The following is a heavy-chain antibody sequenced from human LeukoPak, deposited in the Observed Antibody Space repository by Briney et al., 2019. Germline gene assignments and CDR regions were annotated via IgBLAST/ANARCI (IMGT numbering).Heavy chain of an antibody. Sequence: PSETLPLTCSVSGGSISSYYWNWIRQPPGKGLEWIGNIHYSGSTNYNPSLKSRVTISVDTSKNQFSLKLSSVTAADTAVYYCAKSGNIYYMDVWGKGTTVTVSS. CDR1: GGSISSYY. J-gene: IGHJ6*03. V-gene: IGHV4-59*01. CDR2: IHYSGST. CDR3: AKSGNIYYMDV. D-gene: IGHD3-3*01.